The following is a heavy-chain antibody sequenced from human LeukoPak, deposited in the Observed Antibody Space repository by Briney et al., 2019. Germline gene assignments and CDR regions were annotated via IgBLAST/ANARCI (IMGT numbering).Heavy chain of an antibody. CDR3: AREYSSSSGRLYDY. J-gene: IGHJ4*02. CDR2: IAPNSGGP. Sequence: ASVTVSCKASGYTFTGYHMHWVRQAPGQGLEWMGWIAPNSGGPNYAQKFQGRVTMTRDTSVSTAYMEVSRLTSDDTAVYYCAREYSSSSGRLYDYWGQGTLVTVSS. V-gene: IGHV1-2*02. D-gene: IGHD6-6*01. CDR1: GYTFTGYH.